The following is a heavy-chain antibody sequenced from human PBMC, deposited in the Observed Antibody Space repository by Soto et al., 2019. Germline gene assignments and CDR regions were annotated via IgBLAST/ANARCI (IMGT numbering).Heavy chain of an antibody. V-gene: IGHV3-53*02. CDR1: GFTVSTNY. D-gene: IGHD3-3*02. CDR3: ARHRDAFSSTFDY. CDR2: LYSGGPT. Sequence: EVQLVETGGGLIQPGGSLRLSCAVSGFTVSTNYMSWVRQAPGKGLEWVSALYSGGPTYYADSVKGRFTISRDNSKNTLHLQMNSLRAEDTALYYCARHRDAFSSTFDYWGQRTLVTVTS. J-gene: IGHJ4*02.